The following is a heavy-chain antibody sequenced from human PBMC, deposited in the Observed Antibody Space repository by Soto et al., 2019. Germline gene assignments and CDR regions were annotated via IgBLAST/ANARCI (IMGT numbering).Heavy chain of an antibody. J-gene: IGHJ6*02. CDR2: IWYDGSNK. CDR1: GFTFSSYG. V-gene: IGHV3-33*01. CDR3: ARERLDYYDDWGMDV. Sequence: QVQLVESGGGVVQPGRSLRLSCAASGFTFSSYGMHWVRQAPGKGLEWVAVIWYDGSNKYYADSVKGRFTISRDNSKNSLYMQMNSLRAEDTAVYYGARERLDYYDDWGMDVWGQGTTVTVSS.